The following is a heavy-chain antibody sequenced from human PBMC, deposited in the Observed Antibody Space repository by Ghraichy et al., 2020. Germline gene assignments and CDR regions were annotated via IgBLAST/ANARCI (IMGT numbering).Heavy chain of an antibody. Sequence: SETLSLTCTVSGGSISSYYWSWIRQPPGKGLEWIGYIYYSGSTNYNPSLKSRVTISVDTSKNQFSLKLSSVTAADTAVYYCARVRGGDYYGMDVWGQGTTVTVSS. D-gene: IGHD3-16*01. CDR2: IYYSGST. CDR3: ARVRGGDYYGMDV. V-gene: IGHV4-59*01. CDR1: GGSISSYY. J-gene: IGHJ6*02.